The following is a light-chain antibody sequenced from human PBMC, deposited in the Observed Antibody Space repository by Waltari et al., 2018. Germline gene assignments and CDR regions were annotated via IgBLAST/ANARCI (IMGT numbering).Light chain of an antibody. CDR3: ASQTPDGVVL. CDR1: GGAIATSYL. Sequence: QSALTQPASVSGSPGQSITISCPGIGGAIATSYLLSWYQHHPDRAPQVIIYDVTNRPSGISARFSASKSADTASLTISGLQTEDEGDYYCASQTPDGVVLFGGGTRVTVL. CDR2: DVT. V-gene: IGLV2-14*03. J-gene: IGLJ3*02.